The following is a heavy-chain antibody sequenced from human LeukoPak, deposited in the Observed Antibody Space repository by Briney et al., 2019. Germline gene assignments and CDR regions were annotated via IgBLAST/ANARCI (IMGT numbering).Heavy chain of an antibody. CDR1: GGSFSGCY. J-gene: IGHJ4*02. V-gene: IGHV3-11*04. CDR2: ISSSGSTI. CDR3: ARGGGIDY. Sequence: PSETLSLTCAVSGGSFSGCYWNWVRQAPGKGLEWVSYISSSGSTIYYADSVKGRFTISRDNAKNSLYLQMNSLRDEDTAVYYCARGGGIDYWGQGTLVTVSS. D-gene: IGHD2-15*01.